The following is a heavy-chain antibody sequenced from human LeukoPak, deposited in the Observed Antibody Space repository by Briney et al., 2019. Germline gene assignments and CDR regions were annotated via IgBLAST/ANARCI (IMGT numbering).Heavy chain of an antibody. D-gene: IGHD3-10*01. CDR2: ISGSGSIT. Sequence: GGSLRLSCAASGFTFSSYGMSWVRQAPGKGLEWVSGISGSGSITNYADSVKGRFTISRDNSKNTLYLRMNSLRAEDTAVYHCANGVAYDYWGQGTLVTVSS. J-gene: IGHJ4*02. V-gene: IGHV3-23*01. CDR1: GFTFSSYG. CDR3: ANGVAYDY.